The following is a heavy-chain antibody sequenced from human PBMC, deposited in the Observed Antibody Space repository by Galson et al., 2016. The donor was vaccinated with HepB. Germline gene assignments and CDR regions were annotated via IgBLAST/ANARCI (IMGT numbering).Heavy chain of an antibody. CDR3: ARVRHGDHLDS. V-gene: IGHV4-31*03. Sequence: TLSLTCSVSGISVSAVSQHWSWVRQRPGKGLEWIGYIFDTATTKTTNYNPSLQGRVTISADTSRNQFSLDLTSVTAADTAVYYCARVRHGDHLDSWGQGILVTVSS. CDR2: IFDTATT. CDR1: GISVSAVSQH. J-gene: IGHJ4*02. D-gene: IGHD4-17*01.